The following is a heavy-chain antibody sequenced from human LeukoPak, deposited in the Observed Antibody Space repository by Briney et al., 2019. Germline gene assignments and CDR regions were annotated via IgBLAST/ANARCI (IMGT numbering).Heavy chain of an antibody. CDR1: GFTFSSYS. CDR2: ISGSGGST. J-gene: IGHJ4*02. Sequence: GGSLRLSCAASGFTFSSYSMNWVRQAPGKGLEWVSAISGSGGSTYYADSVKGRFTISRDNSKNTLYLQMNSLRAEDTAVYYCAKNQLSVGLYYYDFFDYWGQGTLVTVSS. V-gene: IGHV3-23*01. D-gene: IGHD3-22*01. CDR3: AKNQLSVGLYYYDFFDY.